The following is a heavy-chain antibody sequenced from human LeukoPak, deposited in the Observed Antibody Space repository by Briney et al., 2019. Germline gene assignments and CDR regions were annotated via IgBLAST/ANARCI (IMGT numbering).Heavy chain of an antibody. Sequence: ASVKVSCKASGYTFTGYYMHWVRQAPGQGLEWMGWINPNSGGTNYAQKFQGRVTMTRDTSISTAYMELSRLRSDDTAVYYCAGAWGYYDSSGYWYYWGQGTLVTVSS. J-gene: IGHJ4*02. D-gene: IGHD3-22*01. V-gene: IGHV1-2*02. CDR1: GYTFTGYY. CDR2: INPNSGGT. CDR3: AGAWGYYDSSGYWYY.